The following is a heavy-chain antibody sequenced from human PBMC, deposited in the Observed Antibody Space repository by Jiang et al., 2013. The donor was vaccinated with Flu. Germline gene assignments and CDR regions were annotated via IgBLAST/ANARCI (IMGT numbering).Heavy chain of an antibody. CDR3: ARDPPSSSVTGLGGDS. CDR1: GYTFTSYG. CDR2: ISTYNGNT. D-gene: IGHD4-17*01. Sequence: GAEVKKPGASVKVSCKASGYTFTSYGISWVRQAPGQGLEWMGWISTYNGNTNYAQKFQGRVTMTTDTSTSTAYMELRSLRSDDTAVYYCARDPPSSSVTGLGGDSWGQGTLVTVSS. J-gene: IGHJ4*02. V-gene: IGHV1-18*01.